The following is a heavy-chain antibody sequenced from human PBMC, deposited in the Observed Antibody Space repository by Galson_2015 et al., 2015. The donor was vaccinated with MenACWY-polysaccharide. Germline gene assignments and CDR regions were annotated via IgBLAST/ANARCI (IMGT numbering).Heavy chain of an antibody. CDR2: IQDNAGYK. D-gene: IGHD2-15*01. V-gene: IGHV3-33*01. J-gene: IGHJ3*02. CDR1: TVTFRGSG. CDR3: AREGCRIAFYALDI. Sequence: SLRLSCAASTVTFRGSGMHWVRQAPGKGLEWVAVIQDNAGYKHYLDSVKGRFSISRDNSKSTLYLEMNNLRAEDTAVYYCAREGCRIAFYALDIWGRGTMVTVSS.